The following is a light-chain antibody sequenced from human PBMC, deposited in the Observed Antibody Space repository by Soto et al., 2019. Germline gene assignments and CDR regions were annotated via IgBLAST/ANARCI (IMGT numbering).Light chain of an antibody. J-gene: IGKJ2*01. V-gene: IGKV3-15*01. CDR2: GAS. CDR1: QSVSSN. CDR3: QQYNKWPPYT. Sequence: EIVMTQSPANLSVSPGERATLSCRASQSVSSNLAWYQQKPGQGPRLLIYGASTRATGIPARFSGSGSGTEFTVTISRLQSQDFAVYYCQQYNKWPPYTFGQGTKVEIK.